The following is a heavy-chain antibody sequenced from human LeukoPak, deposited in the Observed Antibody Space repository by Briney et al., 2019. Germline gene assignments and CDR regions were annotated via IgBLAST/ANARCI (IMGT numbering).Heavy chain of an antibody. J-gene: IGHJ6*02. V-gene: IGHV1-18*01. CDR3: AREGSGWYNYYYYGMDV. D-gene: IGHD6-19*01. CDR1: GYTFTSYG. CDR2: ISAYNGNT. Sequence: GASVKVSCKASGYTFTSYGISWVRQAPGQGLEWMGWISAYNGNTNYAQKLQGRVTMTTDTSTSTAYMELRSLGSDDTAVYYCAREGSGWYNYYYYGMDVWGQGTTVTVSS.